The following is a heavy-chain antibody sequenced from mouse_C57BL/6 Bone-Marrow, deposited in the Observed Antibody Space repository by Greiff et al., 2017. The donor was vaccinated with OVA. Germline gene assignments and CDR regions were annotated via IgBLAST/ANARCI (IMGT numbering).Heavy chain of an antibody. CDR2: IDPSDSYT. V-gene: IGHV1-69*01. Sequence: QVQLQQPGAELVMPGASVKLSCKASGYTFTSYWMHWVKQRPGQGLEWIGEIDPSDSYTNYNQKFKGKSTLTVDKSSSTAYMQLSSLTSEDSAVDYCARCGYHLMDYWGQGTSVTVSS. CDR3: ARCGYHLMDY. J-gene: IGHJ4*01. CDR1: GYTFTSYW. D-gene: IGHD2-2*01.